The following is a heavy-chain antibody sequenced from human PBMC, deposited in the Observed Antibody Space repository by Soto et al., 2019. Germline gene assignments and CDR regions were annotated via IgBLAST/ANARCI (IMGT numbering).Heavy chain of an antibody. CDR3: AKDHGAPSVVPAAMANDY. V-gene: IGHV3-23*01. Sequence: GGSLRLSCAASGFTFSSYAMSWVRQAPGKGLEWVSAISGSGGSTYYADSVKGRFTISRDNSKNTLYLQMNSLRAEDTAVYYCAKDHGAPSVVPAAMANDYWGQGTLVTVSS. CDR1: GFTFSSYA. D-gene: IGHD2-2*01. CDR2: ISGSGGST. J-gene: IGHJ4*02.